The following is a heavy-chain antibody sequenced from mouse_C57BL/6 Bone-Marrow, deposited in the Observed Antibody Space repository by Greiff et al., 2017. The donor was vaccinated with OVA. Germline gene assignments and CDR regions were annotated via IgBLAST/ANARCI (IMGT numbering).Heavy chain of an antibody. V-gene: IGHV1-19*01. Sequence: DVQLQESGPVLVKPGASVKMSCKASGYTFTDYYMNWVKQSHGKSLEWIGVINPYNGGTSYNQKFKGKATLTVDKSSSTAYMELNSLTSEDSAVYYCARESVYYDYEGYFDVWGTGTTVTVSS. CDR1: GYTFTDYY. D-gene: IGHD2-4*01. J-gene: IGHJ1*03. CDR2: INPYNGGT. CDR3: ARESVYYDYEGYFDV.